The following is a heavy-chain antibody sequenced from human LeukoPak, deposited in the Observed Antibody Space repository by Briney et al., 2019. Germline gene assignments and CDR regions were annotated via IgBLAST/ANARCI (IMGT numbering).Heavy chain of an antibody. D-gene: IGHD3-16*01. J-gene: IGHJ4*02. CDR3: ARDLPVTKGSPGGFDY. Sequence: PSETLSLTCTVSSGSISSYYWSWIRQPPGKGLEWIGYIYYSGSTNYSPSLKSRVTISVDTSKNQFSLKLSSVTAADTAVYYCARDLPVTKGSPGGFDYWGQGTLVTVSS. CDR2: IYYSGST. CDR1: SGSISSYY. V-gene: IGHV4-59*01.